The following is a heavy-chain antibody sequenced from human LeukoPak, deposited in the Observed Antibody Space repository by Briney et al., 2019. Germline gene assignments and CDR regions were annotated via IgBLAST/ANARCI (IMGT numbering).Heavy chain of an antibody. D-gene: IGHD6-13*01. CDR3: ARDIAAAGTRWFDP. V-gene: IGHV4-4*07. J-gene: IGHJ5*02. CDR1: GGSISSYY. CDR2: IYTSGST. Sequence: PSETLSLTCTVSGGSISSYYWSWIRQPAGKGLEWIGRIYTSGSTNYNPSLKSRVTMSVDTSKNQFSLKLSSVTAADTAVYYCARDIAAAGTRWFDPWGQGTLVTVSS.